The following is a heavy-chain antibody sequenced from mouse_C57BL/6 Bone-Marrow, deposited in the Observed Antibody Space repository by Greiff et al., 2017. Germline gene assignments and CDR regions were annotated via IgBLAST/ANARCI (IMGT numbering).Heavy chain of an antibody. Sequence: EVQVVESGGGLVKPGGSLKLSCAASGFTFSDYGMHWVRQAPEKGLEWVAYISSGSSTIYYADTVKGRVTISRDNAKNTLFLQMTSLRSEDTAMYYCARGRRGLAYWGQGTLVTVSA. CDR3: ARGRRGLAY. J-gene: IGHJ3*01. CDR1: GFTFSDYG. CDR2: ISSGSSTI. V-gene: IGHV5-17*01.